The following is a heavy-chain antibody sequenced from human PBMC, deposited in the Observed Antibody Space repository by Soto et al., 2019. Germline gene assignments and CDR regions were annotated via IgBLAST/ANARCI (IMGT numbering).Heavy chain of an antibody. V-gene: IGHV3-23*01. CDR1: GFTFSNCA. D-gene: IGHD6-19*01. CDR2: ISGTGRST. J-gene: IGHJ4*02. CDR3: AKGNTSGWYFFDY. Sequence: GSLRLSCEASGFTFSNCAMSWVRQAPGKGLEWVSGISGTGRSTFYADSMKDRFTISRDNSKNTVYLEMTSLRAEDTAVYYCAKGNTSGWYFFDYWGQGTLVTVSS.